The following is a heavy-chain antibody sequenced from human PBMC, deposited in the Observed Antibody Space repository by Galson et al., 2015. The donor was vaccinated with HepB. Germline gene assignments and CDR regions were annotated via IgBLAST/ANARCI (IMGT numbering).Heavy chain of an antibody. CDR2: IDWDDDK. J-gene: IGHJ4*02. V-gene: IGHV2-70*11. Sequence: ALVKPTQTLTLTCTFSGFSLSTSGMCVSWIRQPPGRALEWLARIDWDDDKYYSTSLKTRLTISKDTSKNQVVLTMTNMDPVDTATYYCARSYGSGSFFDYWGQGTLVTVSS. CDR1: GFSLSTSGMC. CDR3: ARSYGSGSFFDY. D-gene: IGHD3-10*01.